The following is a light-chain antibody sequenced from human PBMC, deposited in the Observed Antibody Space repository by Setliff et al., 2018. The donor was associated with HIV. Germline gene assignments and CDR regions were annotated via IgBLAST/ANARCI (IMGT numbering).Light chain of an antibody. CDR2: DVT. CDR3: CSYAGSSTLYV. Sequence: VLTQPASVPGSPGQSITISCTGTSSDVGAYKYVSWYQQHPGKAPKLIIYDVTERPSGVSNRFSGSKSGNTASLTISGLQTEDEADYYCCSYAGSSTLYVFGTGTKVTVL. CDR1: SSDVGAYKY. J-gene: IGLJ1*01. V-gene: IGLV2-23*02.